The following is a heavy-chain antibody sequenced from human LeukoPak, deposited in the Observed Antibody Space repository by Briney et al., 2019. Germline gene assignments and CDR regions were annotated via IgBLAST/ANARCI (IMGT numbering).Heavy chain of an antibody. CDR2: TYYRSKWNN. CDR3: ARSQHWGYDY. Sequence: SQTLSLTCAISGDSVSSNTVGWHWIRQSPSRGLEWLGRTYYRSKWNNDYAISVKSRITINSDTSKNQFSLQLNSVTPDDTAVYYCARSQHWGYDYWGQGTLVTVSS. D-gene: IGHD7-27*01. V-gene: IGHV6-1*01. CDR1: GDSVSSNTVG. J-gene: IGHJ4*02.